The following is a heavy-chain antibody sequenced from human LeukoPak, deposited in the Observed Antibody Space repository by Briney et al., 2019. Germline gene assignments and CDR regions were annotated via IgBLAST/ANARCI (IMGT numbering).Heavy chain of an antibody. Sequence: SQTLSLTCTVSGGSISSGDYYWSWIRQPPGKGLEWIGYIYYSGSTYYNPSLKSRVTISVDTSKNQFSLKLSSVTAADTAVYYCARYCSGGSCYRGVDAFDIWGQGTMVTVSS. D-gene: IGHD2-15*01. CDR2: IYYSGST. V-gene: IGHV4-30-4*08. J-gene: IGHJ3*02. CDR3: ARYCSGGSCYRGVDAFDI. CDR1: GGSISSGDYY.